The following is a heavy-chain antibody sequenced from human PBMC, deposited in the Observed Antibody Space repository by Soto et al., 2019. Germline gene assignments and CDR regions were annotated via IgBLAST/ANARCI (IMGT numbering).Heavy chain of an antibody. CDR3: ARVRTSSWPHIIYYYYGMDV. CDR1: GRTFSSYA. D-gene: IGHD6-13*01. Sequence: SVKVSCKASGRTFSSYAISCVRQAPGQVLEWMGGIIPIFGTANYAQKFQGRVTITADESTSTAYMELSSLRSEDTAVYYCARVRTSSWPHIIYYYYGMDVWGQGTTVTVSS. V-gene: IGHV1-69*13. J-gene: IGHJ6*02. CDR2: IIPIFGTA.